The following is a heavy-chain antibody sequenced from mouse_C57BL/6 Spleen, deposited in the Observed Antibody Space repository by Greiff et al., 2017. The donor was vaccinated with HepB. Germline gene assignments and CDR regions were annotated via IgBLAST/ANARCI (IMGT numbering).Heavy chain of an antibody. CDR3: VRGDWDGDFDV. V-gene: IGHV10-1*01. CDR1: GFSFNTYA. D-gene: IGHD4-1*01. CDR2: IRSKSNNYAT. J-gene: IGHJ1*03. Sequence: DVHLVESGGGLVQPKGSLKLSCAASGFSFNTYAMNWVRQAPGKGLEWVARIRSKSNNYATYYADSVKDRFTISRDYSESMLYLQMNNLQTEDTAMYYCVRGDWDGDFDVWGTGTTVTVSS.